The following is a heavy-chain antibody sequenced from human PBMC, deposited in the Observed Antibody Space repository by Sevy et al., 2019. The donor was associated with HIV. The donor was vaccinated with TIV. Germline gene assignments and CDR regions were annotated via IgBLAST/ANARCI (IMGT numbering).Heavy chain of an antibody. J-gene: IGHJ4*02. Sequence: GGSLRLSCAASGFTFSSYEMNWVRQAPGKGLEWVSFISYSGSTISYSDSVKGRFTISRDNAKNSLFLQMNSLRAEDTAVYYCTRDLPPSATTVAHFDYWGQGTLFTVSS. D-gene: IGHD4-17*01. CDR2: ISYSGSTI. V-gene: IGHV3-48*03. CDR3: TRDLPPSATTVAHFDY. CDR1: GFTFSSYE.